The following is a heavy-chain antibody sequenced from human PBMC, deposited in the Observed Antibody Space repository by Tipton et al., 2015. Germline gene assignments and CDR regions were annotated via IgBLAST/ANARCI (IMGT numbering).Heavy chain of an antibody. V-gene: IGHV4-31*03. CDR2: IYYSGSI. D-gene: IGHD1-26*01. J-gene: IGHJ4*02. CDR1: GGSTHY. Sequence: TLSLTCTVSGGSTHYCTWIRQYPDKGLEWIGFIYYSGSISYNSSLESRVTISGDTSRNQFFLNLSSVTAADTAVYYCARGVSRGAVPGRFDYWGQGTLVTVSS. CDR3: ARGVSRGAVPGRFDY.